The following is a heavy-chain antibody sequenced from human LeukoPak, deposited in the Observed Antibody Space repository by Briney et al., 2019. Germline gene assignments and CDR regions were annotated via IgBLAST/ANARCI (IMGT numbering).Heavy chain of an antibody. V-gene: IGHV4-4*07. CDR3: ARHRSPLESFHH. D-gene: IGHD3-3*01. CDR2: IYTSGST. CDR1: GGSISSYY. J-gene: IGHJ1*01. Sequence: SETLSLTCTVSGGSISSYYWSWIRQPAGKGLEWIGRIYTSGSTNYNPSLKSRVTMSVDTSKDQFSLKLSSVNAADTAMYYCARHRSPLESFHHWGQGTLVTVSS.